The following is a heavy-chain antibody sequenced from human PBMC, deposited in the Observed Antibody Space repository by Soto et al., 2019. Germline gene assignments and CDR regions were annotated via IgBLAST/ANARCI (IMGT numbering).Heavy chain of an antibody. CDR2: INPNSGGT. CDR3: ARGIAAAAARGMDV. D-gene: IGHD6-13*01. J-gene: IGHJ6*02. V-gene: IGHV1-2*02. CDR1: GYTFTGYY. Sequence: QVQLVQSGAEVKKPGASVKVSCKASGYTFTGYYMHWVRQAPGQGLEWMGWINPNSGGTNYAQKLQGGGTMTRDSSIRTAHMELSRLRSDDTAVYYCARGIAAAAARGMDVWGQGTTVTVSS.